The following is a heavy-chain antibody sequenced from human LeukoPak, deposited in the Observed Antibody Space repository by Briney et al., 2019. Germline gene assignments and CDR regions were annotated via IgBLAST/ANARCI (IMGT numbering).Heavy chain of an antibody. CDR2: IYYSGST. V-gene: IGHV4-59*01. CDR1: GGSISSYC. J-gene: IGHJ4*02. D-gene: IGHD1-1*01. CDR3: ARAGIAGTTFDY. Sequence: SETLSLTCTVSGGSISSYCWNWIRQPPGKGLEWIGYIYYSGSTNYNPSLKSRVTISVDTSKNQFSLKLSSVTAADTAVYYCARAGIAGTTFDYWGQGTLVTVSS.